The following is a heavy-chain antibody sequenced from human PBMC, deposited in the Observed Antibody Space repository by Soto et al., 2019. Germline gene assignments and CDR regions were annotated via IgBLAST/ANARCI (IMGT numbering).Heavy chain of an antibody. V-gene: IGHV1-69*13. CDR3: ARSQGSSTSLEIYYYYYYGMDV. CDR2: IIPIFDTA. CDR1: GCTFSSHA. J-gene: IGHJ6*02. Sequence: SLKVSCKPSGCTFSSHAISWARQAPGQGLEWMGGIIPIFDTANYAQKCQGRVTITADESTSTAYMELSSLRSEDTAVYYCARSQGSSTSLEIYYYYYYGMDVWGQGTTVTVSS. D-gene: IGHD2-2*01.